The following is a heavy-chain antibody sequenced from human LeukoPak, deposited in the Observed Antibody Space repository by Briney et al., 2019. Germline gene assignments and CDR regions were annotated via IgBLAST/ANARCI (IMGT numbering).Heavy chain of an antibody. CDR2: INPNGGGP. Sequence: ASVKVSCKASGNIFIGYYLHWVRQAPGQGLEWMGWINPNGGGPKYAPKFQGRVTMTRDTSINTVYMELSRLRSDDTAVYYCATGLFSYYYGSGAWGQGTLVTVSS. D-gene: IGHD3-10*01. CDR3: ATGLFSYYYGSGA. CDR1: GNIFIGYY. V-gene: IGHV1-2*02. J-gene: IGHJ4*02.